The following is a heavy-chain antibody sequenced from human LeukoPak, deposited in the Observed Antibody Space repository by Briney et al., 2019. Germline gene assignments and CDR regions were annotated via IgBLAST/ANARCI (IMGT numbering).Heavy chain of an antibody. CDR2: IRYDGSNK. V-gene: IGHV3-30*02. CDR3: AKVGDYYDSSGYHNL. Sequence: PGGSLRLSCAASGFTFRSYGMHWVRQAPGNGLEWVAFIRYDGSNKDYADSVKGRFTISRDNSKDTLYLQMNSLRPEDTAVYYCAKVGDYYDSSGYHNLWGQGTLVTVSS. J-gene: IGHJ5*02. D-gene: IGHD3-22*01. CDR1: GFTFRSYG.